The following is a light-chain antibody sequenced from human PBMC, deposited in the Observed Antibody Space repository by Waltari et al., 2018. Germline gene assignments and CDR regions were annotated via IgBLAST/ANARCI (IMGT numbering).Light chain of an antibody. CDR3: HQYYTTPRT. CDR1: QSLFYSPKNKNY. J-gene: IGKJ2*01. Sequence: DIEMTQSPDSLGVSLGERATITCKSSQSLFYSPKNKNYLAWYQQKRGQPPRLLISWASTRESGGPDRFSGSGSGTYFTLTISSLQAEDVAVYYCHQYYTTPRTFGQGTKLEIK. CDR2: WAS. V-gene: IGKV4-1*01.